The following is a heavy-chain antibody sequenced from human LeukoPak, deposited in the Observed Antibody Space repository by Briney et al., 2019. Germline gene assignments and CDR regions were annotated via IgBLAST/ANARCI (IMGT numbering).Heavy chain of an antibody. Sequence: GGSLRLSCAASGFTFSSYVMHWVRQAPGKGLEWVAVISYDGSNKYYADSVKGRFTISRDNSKNTLYLQMNSLRAEDTAVYYCAKETADYGDYLFDYWGQGTLVTVSS. CDR3: AKETADYGDYLFDY. CDR2: ISYDGSNK. D-gene: IGHD4-17*01. CDR1: GFTFSSYV. J-gene: IGHJ4*02. V-gene: IGHV3-30*18.